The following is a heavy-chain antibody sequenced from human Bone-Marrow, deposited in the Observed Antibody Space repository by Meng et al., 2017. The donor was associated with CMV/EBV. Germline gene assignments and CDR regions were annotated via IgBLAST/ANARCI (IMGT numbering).Heavy chain of an antibody. D-gene: IGHD2-2*01. V-gene: IGHV1-2*02. J-gene: IGHJ6*02. Sequence: ASVKVSCKASGYTFTGYYMHWVRQAPGQGLEWMGWINPNSGGTNYAQKFQGRVTMTRDTSISTAYMELSRLRSDDTAVYYCARDWRLNDPMQYCSSTSCYPRYGMDVWGQGTTVTVSS. CDR3: ARDWRLNDPMQYCSSTSCYPRYGMDV. CDR1: GYTFTGYY. CDR2: INPNSGGT.